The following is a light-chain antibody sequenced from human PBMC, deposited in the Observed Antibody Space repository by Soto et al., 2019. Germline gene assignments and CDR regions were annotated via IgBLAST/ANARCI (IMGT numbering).Light chain of an antibody. CDR3: KQYGIFPIT. Sequence: EIVSTQSPGTLSLSPGERATLSCRASQSVTNNYLTWYQQKPGQAPRLLIYGASSRATGIQDRFSGSGSGTDFTLTIRRLEPEDFAVYYCKQYGIFPITFGQGTRLEIK. CDR2: GAS. V-gene: IGKV3-20*01. J-gene: IGKJ5*01. CDR1: QSVTNNY.